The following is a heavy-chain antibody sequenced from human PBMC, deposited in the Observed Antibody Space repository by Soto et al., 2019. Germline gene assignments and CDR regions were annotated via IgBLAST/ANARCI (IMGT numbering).Heavy chain of an antibody. CDR3: ARSRYCGGDCYPPPAPEY. J-gene: IGHJ4*02. CDR2: IYYSGST. V-gene: IGHV4-31*09. Sequence: PSETLSLTCTVSGGSISSGGYYWTWIRQHPGKGLEWIGYIYYSGSTYYNPSLKSRVTISVDRSKNQFSLKLSSVTAADTAVYYCARSRYCGGDCYPPPAPEYWGQGTLVTVSS. D-gene: IGHD2-21*02. CDR1: GGSISSGGYY.